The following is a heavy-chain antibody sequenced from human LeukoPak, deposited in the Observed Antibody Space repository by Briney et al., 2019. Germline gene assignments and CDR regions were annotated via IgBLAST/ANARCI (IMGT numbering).Heavy chain of an antibody. J-gene: IGHJ4*02. CDR2: IYYSGST. CDR1: GGSISSYY. Sequence: SETLSLTCTVSGGSISSYYWSWIRQPPGKGLEWIGYIYYSGSTNYNPSLKSRVTISVDTSKNQFSLKLSSVTAADTAVYYCARDKRADYWGQGTLVTVSS. V-gene: IGHV4-59*01. CDR3: ARDKRADY.